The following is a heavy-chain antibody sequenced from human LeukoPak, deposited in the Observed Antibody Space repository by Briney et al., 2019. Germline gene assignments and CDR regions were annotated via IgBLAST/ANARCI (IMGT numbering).Heavy chain of an antibody. Sequence: GASVKVSCKASGGTFSSYAISWVRQAPGQGLEWMGRIIPILGIANYAQKFQGRVTITADKSTSTAYMELSSLRSEDTAVYYCARDVGIQLRPFDYWGQGTLVTVSS. D-gene: IGHD5-18*01. CDR2: IIPILGIA. CDR1: GGTFSSYA. J-gene: IGHJ4*02. CDR3: ARDVGIQLRPFDY. V-gene: IGHV1-69*04.